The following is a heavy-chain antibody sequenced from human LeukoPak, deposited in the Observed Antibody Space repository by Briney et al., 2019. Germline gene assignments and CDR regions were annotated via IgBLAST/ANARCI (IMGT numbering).Heavy chain of an antibody. CDR2: INEDGSTT. V-gene: IGHV3-74*01. CDR1: GFTFSSNW. J-gene: IGHJ4*02. Sequence: GGSLRLSCAASGFTFSSNWMHWVRQAPGKGLVWVSRINEDGSTTNYADSVKGRSTIFRDNAKNTLYLQMNSLRSEDTAVYYCVRDLGGRSGHWGQGTLVTVSS. CDR3: VRDLGGRSGH. D-gene: IGHD1-26*01.